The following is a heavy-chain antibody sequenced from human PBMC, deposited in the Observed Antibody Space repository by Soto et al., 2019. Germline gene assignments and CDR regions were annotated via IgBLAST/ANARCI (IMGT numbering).Heavy chain of an antibody. CDR3: ARGEGYGPRSL. D-gene: IGHD3-10*01. CDR1: GGTFSSYT. J-gene: IGHJ4*02. CDR2: IIPILGIA. V-gene: IGHV1-69*02. Sequence: GASVKVSCKASGGTFSSYTISWVRQAPGQGLEWMGRIIPILGIANYAQKFQGRVTITADKSASTAYMELSSLRSEDTAVYYCARGEGYGPRSLWARGTLVPVSS.